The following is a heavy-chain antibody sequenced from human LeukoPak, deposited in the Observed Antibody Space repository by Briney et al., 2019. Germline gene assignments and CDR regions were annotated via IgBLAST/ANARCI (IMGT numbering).Heavy chain of an antibody. CDR2: INPSGGST. Sequence: GASVKVSCKASGYTFTSYYMHWVRQAPGQGLEWMGIINPSGGSTSYAQKFQGRVTMTRDTSTSTVYMELSSLRPEDTAVYYCARANYYASGSRYYYYGMDVWGQGTTVTVSS. CDR3: ARANYYASGSRYYYYGMDV. D-gene: IGHD3-10*01. V-gene: IGHV1-46*01. CDR1: GYTFTSYY. J-gene: IGHJ6*02.